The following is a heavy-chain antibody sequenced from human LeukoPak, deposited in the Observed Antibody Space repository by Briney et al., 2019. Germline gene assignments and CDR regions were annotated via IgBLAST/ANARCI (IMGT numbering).Heavy chain of an antibody. J-gene: IGHJ4*02. CDR3: AKDTAVYGYYDSSGYYDEIPSDY. D-gene: IGHD3-22*01. CDR2: IRYDGSNK. CDR1: GFTFSSYG. V-gene: IGHV3-30*02. Sequence: GGSLRLSCAASGFTFSSYGMHWVRQAPGKGLEWVAFIRYDGSNKYYADSVKGRFTISRDNSKNTLYLQMNSLRAEDTAVYYCAKDTAVYGYYDSSGYYDEIPSDYWGQGTLVTVSS.